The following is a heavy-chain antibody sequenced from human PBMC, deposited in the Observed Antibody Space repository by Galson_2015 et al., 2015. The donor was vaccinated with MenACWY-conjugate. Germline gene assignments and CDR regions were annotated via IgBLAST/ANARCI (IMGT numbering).Heavy chain of an antibody. J-gene: IGHJ4*02. CDR3: VTRRRDDYNNIDPFDY. V-gene: IGHV3-64D*06. CDR1: GFTFSNYA. Sequence: SLRLSCAASGFTFSNYAMHWVRQAPGKGLDFVSAIINNGGRTYYADSVKGRFTISRDNSKNALYLQMSSLRAEDTAVYYCVTRRRDDYNNIDPFDYWGQGTLVTVSS. D-gene: IGHD5-24*01. CDR2: IINNGGRT.